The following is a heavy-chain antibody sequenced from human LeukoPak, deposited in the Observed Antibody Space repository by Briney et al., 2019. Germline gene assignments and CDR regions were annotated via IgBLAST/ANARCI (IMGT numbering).Heavy chain of an antibody. CDR2: IVVGSGNT. V-gene: IGHV1-58*01. CDR1: GFTFTSSA. Sequence: ASVKVSCKASGFTFTSSAVQWVRQARGQRLEWIGWIVVGSGNTNYAQKLQERVTITRDMSTSTAYMELSSLRSEDAAVYYCAARWGDGYSYLPNPADHWGQGTLVTVSS. D-gene: IGHD5-24*01. J-gene: IGHJ4*02. CDR3: AARWGDGYSYLPNPADH.